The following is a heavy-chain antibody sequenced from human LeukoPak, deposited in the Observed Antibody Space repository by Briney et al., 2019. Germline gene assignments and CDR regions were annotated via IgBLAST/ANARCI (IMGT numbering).Heavy chain of an antibody. V-gene: IGHV1-2*02. CDR1: GYTFSGYY. D-gene: IGHD2-8*01. CDR3: ARDLQYEFYFDY. CDR2: INPNTGGT. Sequence: GASVKVSCKASGYTFSGYYIHWVRQAPGQGLEWMGWINPNTGGTKYAQRFQDRVTMTRDTSISTAYMEVSRLRYDDTAVYYCARDLQYEFYFDYWGQGTLVTVSS. J-gene: IGHJ4*02.